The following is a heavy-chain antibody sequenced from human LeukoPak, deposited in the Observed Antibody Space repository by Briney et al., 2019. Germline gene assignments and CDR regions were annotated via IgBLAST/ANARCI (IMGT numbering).Heavy chain of an antibody. CDR2: ISSNGGST. D-gene: IGHD3-22*01. Sequence: GGSLRLSCSASGFTFSSYAMHWVRQAPGKGLEYVSGISSNGGSTYYAHSVKGRFTISRGNSKNTLYLQMSSLRAEDTAVYYCVKDTGGYYDSSGYPYWYFDLWGRGTLVTVSS. CDR1: GFTFSSYA. J-gene: IGHJ2*01. CDR3: VKDTGGYYDSSGYPYWYFDL. V-gene: IGHV3-64D*09.